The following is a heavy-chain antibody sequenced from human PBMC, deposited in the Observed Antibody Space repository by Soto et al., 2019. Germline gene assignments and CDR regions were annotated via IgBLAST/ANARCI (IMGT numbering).Heavy chain of an antibody. CDR1: GFTFSSYG. CDR3: AKVAGDSSGMSQH. CDR2: ISYDGSNK. D-gene: IGHD3-22*01. V-gene: IGHV3-30*18. J-gene: IGHJ1*01. Sequence: GGSLRLSCAASGFTFSSYGMHWVRQAPGKGLEWVAVISYDGSNKYYADSVKGRFTISRDNSKNTLYLQMNSLRAEDTAVYYCAKVAGDSSGMSQHWGQGTLVTVSS.